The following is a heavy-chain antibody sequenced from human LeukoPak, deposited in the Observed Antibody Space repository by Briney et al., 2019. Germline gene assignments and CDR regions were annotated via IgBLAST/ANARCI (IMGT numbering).Heavy chain of an antibody. Sequence: PGRSLRLFCSSSVFLFSSYAMHWVRRAHGKRPEDVSAIRSNGSSTYYADSVKDRFTISRDKSNNTVYLQMSSLRAEDMAVYYFNSFDYWGQGTMVTVSS. CDR3: NSFDY. V-gene: IGHV3-64D*06. D-gene: IGHD4-11*01. CDR2: IRSNGSST. J-gene: IGHJ4*03. CDR1: VFLFSSYA.